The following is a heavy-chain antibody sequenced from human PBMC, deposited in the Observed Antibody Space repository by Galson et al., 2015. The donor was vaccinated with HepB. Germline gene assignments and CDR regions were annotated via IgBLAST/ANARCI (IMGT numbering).Heavy chain of an antibody. D-gene: IGHD5/OR15-5a*01. V-gene: IGHV4-39*01. CDR1: GDSISSSTYY. CDR3: TRSSDVVSTDY. J-gene: IGHJ4*02. Sequence: SETLSLTCTVSGDSISSSTYYWGWIRQPPGKGLEWIGSMYYSGSTYCNPSLKSRLTISVDTSKNLFSLNLRSVTAADTAVYYCTRSSDVVSTDYWGQGTLVTVSS. CDR2: MYYSGST.